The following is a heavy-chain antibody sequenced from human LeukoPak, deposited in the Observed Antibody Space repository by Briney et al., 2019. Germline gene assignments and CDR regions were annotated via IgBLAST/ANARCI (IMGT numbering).Heavy chain of an antibody. CDR2: ITSSTYI. D-gene: IGHD4-11*01. Sequence: GGSLRFSCAASGFTFISYNMNWVRQAPGKGLEWVSSITSSTYIYYSDSVKGRFTISRANAKNSLYLQMSSLRAEDTAVYYCARGYSSSLDYWGQGTLVTVSS. J-gene: IGHJ4*02. CDR1: GFTFISYN. V-gene: IGHV3-21*01. CDR3: ARGYSSSLDY.